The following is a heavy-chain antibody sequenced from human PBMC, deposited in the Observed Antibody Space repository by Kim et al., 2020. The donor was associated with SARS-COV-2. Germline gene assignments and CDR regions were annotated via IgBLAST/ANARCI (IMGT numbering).Heavy chain of an antibody. CDR1: GFIFNTYW. D-gene: IGHD3-10*01. V-gene: IGHV3-7*01. J-gene: IGHJ3*01. Sequence: GGSLRLSCAASGFIFNTYWMSWVRQDPGKGLEWVANIKDDGAETYYLDSVKGRFTISRDNAKNSLYLQMNSLRAEDTAVYFCARDPYYDAFDLWGQGTMVTISS. CDR3: ARDPYYDAFDL. CDR2: IKDDGAET.